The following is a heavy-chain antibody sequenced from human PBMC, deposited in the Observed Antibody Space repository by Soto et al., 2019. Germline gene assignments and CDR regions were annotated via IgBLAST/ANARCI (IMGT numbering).Heavy chain of an antibody. CDR2: IIPMFETV. Sequence: GASVKVSCKASGGTFDNYAVSWVRQAPGQGLEWMGGIIPMFETVNYAQRFQGRLTIAADESTSTAYMELTSLTSADTAIYFCARALRTGNYGMDVWGQGTTVTVSS. CDR3: ARALRTGNYGMDV. V-gene: IGHV1-69*13. D-gene: IGHD2-15*01. J-gene: IGHJ6*02. CDR1: GGTFDNYA.